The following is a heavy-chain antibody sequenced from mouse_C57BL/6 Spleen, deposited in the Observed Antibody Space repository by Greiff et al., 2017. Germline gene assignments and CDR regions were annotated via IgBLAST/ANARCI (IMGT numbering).Heavy chain of an antibody. CDR1: GFNIKDDY. D-gene: IGHD2-2*01. Sequence: EVQLQQSGAELVRPGASVKLSCTASGFNIKDDYMHWVKQRPEQGLEWIGWIDPENGDTEYASKFQGQATITADTSSNTAYLQLSSLTSEDTAVYYCTTTMFTPAWFAYWGQGTLVTVSA. CDR2: IDPENGDT. V-gene: IGHV14-4*01. J-gene: IGHJ3*01. CDR3: TTTMFTPAWFAY.